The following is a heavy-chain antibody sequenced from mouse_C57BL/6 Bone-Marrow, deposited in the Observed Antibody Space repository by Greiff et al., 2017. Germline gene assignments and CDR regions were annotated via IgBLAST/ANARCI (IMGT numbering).Heavy chain of an antibody. CDR3: TNRGFAY. J-gene: IGHJ3*01. CDR2: IDPETGGT. V-gene: IGHV1-15*01. CDR1: GYTFPDYE. Sequence: VQLQQSGAELVRPGASVTLSCKASGYTFPDYEMHWVKQTPVHGLEWIGAIDPETGGTAYNQKFKGKAILTADKSSSTAYMELRSLTSEDSAVYYCTNRGFAYWGQGTLVTVSA.